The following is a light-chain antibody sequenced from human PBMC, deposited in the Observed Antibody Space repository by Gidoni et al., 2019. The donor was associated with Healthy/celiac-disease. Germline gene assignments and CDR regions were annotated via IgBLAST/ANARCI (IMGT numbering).Light chain of an antibody. CDR2: QDD. J-gene: IGLJ3*02. CDR3: QAWDSSTAV. Sequence: SYELTQPPSVSVSPGQTASITCSGDKFEDKYACWYQQKPGQSPVLVIYQDDKRPSGIPERFSGSNSGNTATLTISGTQAMDEADYYCQAWDSSTAVFGGGTKLTVL. CDR1: KFEDKY. V-gene: IGLV3-1*01.